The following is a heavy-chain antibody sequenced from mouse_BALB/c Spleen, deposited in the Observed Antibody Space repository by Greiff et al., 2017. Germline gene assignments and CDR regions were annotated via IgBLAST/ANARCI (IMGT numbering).Heavy chain of an antibody. CDR2: INPGSGGT. CDR1: GYAFTNYL. J-gene: IGHJ1*01. CDR3: ARGDDYVRYFDV. V-gene: IGHV1-54*01. Sequence: QVQLKQSGAELVRPGTSVKVSCKASGYAFTNYLTEWVKQRPGQGLEWIGVINPGSGGTNYNEKFKGKATLTADKSSSTAYMQLSSLTSDDSAVYFCARGDDYVRYFDVWGAGTTVTVSS. D-gene: IGHD2-4*01.